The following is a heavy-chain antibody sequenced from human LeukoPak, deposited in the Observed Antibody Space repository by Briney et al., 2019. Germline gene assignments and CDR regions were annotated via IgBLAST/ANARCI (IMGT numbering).Heavy chain of an antibody. CDR1: GFTFSTYW. CDR3: AKDHHCSGGSCYSGFGY. J-gene: IGHJ4*02. Sequence: PGGSLRLSCAASGFTFSTYWMHWVRQAPGKGLVWLSRISSDGSSTNYADSVKGRFTISRDNAKNTLYLQMNSLRAEDTAVYYCAKDHHCSGGSCYSGFGYWGQGTLVTVSS. D-gene: IGHD2-15*01. V-gene: IGHV3-74*01. CDR2: ISSDGSST.